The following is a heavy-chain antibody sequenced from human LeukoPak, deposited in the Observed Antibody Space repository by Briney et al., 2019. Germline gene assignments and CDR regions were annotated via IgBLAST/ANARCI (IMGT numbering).Heavy chain of an antibody. J-gene: IGHJ4*02. V-gene: IGHV3-53*01. CDR1: GFTFSTNY. CDR2: IYSGGSP. CDR3: ARDLNYYDSSGYGH. D-gene: IGHD3-22*01. Sequence: GGSLRLPCAASGFTFSTNYMSWVRQAPGKGLEWVSVIYSGGSPYYADSVKGRFTISRDNSKNTLYLQMNSLRAEDTAVYYCARDLNYYDSSGYGHWGQGTLVTVSS.